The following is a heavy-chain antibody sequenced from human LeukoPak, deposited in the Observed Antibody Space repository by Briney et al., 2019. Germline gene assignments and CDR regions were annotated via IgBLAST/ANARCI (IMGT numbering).Heavy chain of an antibody. D-gene: IGHD1-26*01. Sequence: SQTLSLTCTVSGDSISSGSYYWTWIRQPAGKGLEWIGRIYTSESTNYNPSLNSRLTISIDTSKNQLSLRLNSVTAADTAVYYCPRERTLGPTSRMDVWGKGTTVTVSS. CDR3: PRERTLGPTSRMDV. CDR1: GDSISSGSYY. J-gene: IGHJ6*04. V-gene: IGHV4-61*02. CDR2: IYTSEST.